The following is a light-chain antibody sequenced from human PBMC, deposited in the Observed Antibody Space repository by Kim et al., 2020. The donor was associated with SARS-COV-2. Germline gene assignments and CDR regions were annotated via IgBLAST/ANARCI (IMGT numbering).Light chain of an antibody. CDR2: NGS. V-gene: IGKV3-11*01. CDR1: QSISGY. Sequence: SWSPGERATLSCRASQSISGYVAWYQQKPGKAPRLLIVNGSQMATGIPARFSGSGSGTDFTLTISSLEPEDFAVYYCQQCNNWPFTFGEGTKVEI. CDR3: QQCNNWPFT. J-gene: IGKJ4*01.